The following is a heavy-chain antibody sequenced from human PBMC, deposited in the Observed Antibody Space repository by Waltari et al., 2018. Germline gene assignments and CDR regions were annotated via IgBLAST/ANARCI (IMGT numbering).Heavy chain of an antibody. D-gene: IGHD1-1*01. CDR1: GFNFNDYG. J-gene: IGHJ4*02. Sequence: QVHLVESGGGVVQPGGSLRLSGAGAGFNFNDYGIHWVRQAPGKGLEWLAVVSFEETTQYYADSVKGRFTISRDKSMNTVYLEMNSLRPDDTAMYYCASVTGTGYWGQGTLVTVSS. CDR3: ASVTGTGY. V-gene: IGHV3-30*03. CDR2: VSFEETTQ.